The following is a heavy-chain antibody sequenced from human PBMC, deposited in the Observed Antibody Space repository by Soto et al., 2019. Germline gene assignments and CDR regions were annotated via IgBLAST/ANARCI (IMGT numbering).Heavy chain of an antibody. CDR3: ARVRASCSRTSCYLDP. CDR1: SDSISSSNW. Sequence: QVQLQESGPGLVKPSETLSLTCAVSSDSISSSNWWNWVRQSPGKGLGWIGEISHRGTTNYNPSLKSRVTISLDMSKNQFSLMLTSVTAADTAVYYCARVRASCSRTSCYLDPWGQGTLVTVSS. V-gene: IGHV4-4*02. D-gene: IGHD2-2*01. CDR2: ISHRGTT. J-gene: IGHJ5*02.